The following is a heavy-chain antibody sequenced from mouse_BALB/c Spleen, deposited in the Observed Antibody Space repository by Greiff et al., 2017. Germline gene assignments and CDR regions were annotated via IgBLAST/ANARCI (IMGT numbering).Heavy chain of an antibody. D-gene: IGHD1-1*01. CDR3: ARDTTVVAPYAMDY. CDR1: GYTFTDYW. Sequence: QVQLQQPGAELVMPGASVKMSCKASGYTFTDYWMHWVKQRPGQGLEWIGAIDTSDSYTSYNQKFKGKATLTVDESSSTAYMQLSSLTSEDSAVYYCARDTTVVAPYAMDYWGQGTSVTVSS. CDR2: IDTSDSYT. J-gene: IGHJ4*01. V-gene: IGHV1-69*01.